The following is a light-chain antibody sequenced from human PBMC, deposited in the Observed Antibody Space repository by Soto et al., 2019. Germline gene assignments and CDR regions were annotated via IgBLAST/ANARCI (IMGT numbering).Light chain of an antibody. CDR3: QHYTTGPPWT. CDR2: GAS. CDR1: QTFGSN. V-gene: IGKV3-15*01. J-gene: IGKJ1*01. Sequence: ETILTQSRATLSVSHGERATLSCRSSQTFGSNLAWYQQKPGQAPRLLIYGASTRATGIPVRFSGSASGTNFTLTISSRQSVDVAVYYFQHYTTGPPWTIGQGTKVDIK.